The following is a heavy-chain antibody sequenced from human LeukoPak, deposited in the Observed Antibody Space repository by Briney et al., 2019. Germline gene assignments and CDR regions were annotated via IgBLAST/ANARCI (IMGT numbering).Heavy chain of an antibody. CDR2: ISWNSAKI. V-gene: IGHV3-9*01. J-gene: IGHJ6*02. CDR3: AKGIVRHYYAVDV. D-gene: IGHD1-26*01. CDR1: GFTFDDYA. Sequence: GGSLRLSCAASGFTFDDYAVHWVRQAPGKGLEGVSGISWNSAKIAYADSVKGRFTISRDNAKNSLYLQMDSLRADDTALYYCAKGIVRHYYAVDVWGQGTTVTVSS.